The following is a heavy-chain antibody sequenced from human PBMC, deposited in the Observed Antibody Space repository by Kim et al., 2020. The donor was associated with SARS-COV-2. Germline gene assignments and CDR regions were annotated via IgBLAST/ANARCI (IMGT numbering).Heavy chain of an antibody. J-gene: IGHJ4*02. Sequence: GGSLRLTCAASGFTFSSYAMHWVRQAPGKGLEWVAVISYDGSNKYYADSVKGRFTISRDNSKNTLYLQMNSLRAEDTAVYYSMTTNYWGQGTLVTVSS. CDR2: ISYDGSNK. D-gene: IGHD4-17*01. V-gene: IGHV3-30*04. CDR1: GFTFSSYA. CDR3: MTTNY.